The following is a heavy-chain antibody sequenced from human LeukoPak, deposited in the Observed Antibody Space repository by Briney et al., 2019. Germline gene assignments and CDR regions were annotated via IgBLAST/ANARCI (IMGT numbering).Heavy chain of an antibody. D-gene: IGHD3-16*01. J-gene: IGHJ3*02. CDR1: GGTFSIYA. V-gene: IGHV1-69*13. CDR2: IIPIFGTA. Sequence: ASVKVSCKASGGTFSIYAISWVRQAPGQGLEWMGGIIPIFGTANYAQKFQGRVTITADESTSTAYMELSSLRSEDTAVYNCARPGWGMGAFDIWGQGTMVTVSS. CDR3: ARPGWGMGAFDI.